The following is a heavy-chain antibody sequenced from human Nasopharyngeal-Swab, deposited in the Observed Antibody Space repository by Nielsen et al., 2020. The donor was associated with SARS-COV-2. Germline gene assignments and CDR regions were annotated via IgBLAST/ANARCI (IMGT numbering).Heavy chain of an antibody. J-gene: IGHJ6*02. D-gene: IGHD4-17*01. Sequence: RQPPGKGLEWVSYISSSGSTIYYADSVKGRFTISRDNAKNSLYLRMNSLRAEDTAVYYCARSTTVRSWNYYGMDVWGQGTTVTVSS. CDR3: ARSTTVRSWNYYGMDV. V-gene: IGHV3-48*03. CDR2: ISSSGSTI.